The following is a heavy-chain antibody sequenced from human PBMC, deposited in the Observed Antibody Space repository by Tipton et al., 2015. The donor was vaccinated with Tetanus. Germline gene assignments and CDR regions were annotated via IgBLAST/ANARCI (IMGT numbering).Heavy chain of an antibody. J-gene: IGHJ1*01. D-gene: IGHD4-17*01. CDR1: GFSFSTYN. V-gene: IGHV3-33*01. CDR3: ARETSLTTSY. CDR2: IWYDGTTE. Sequence: SLRLSCTASGFSFSTYNFHWVRQAPGKGLEWVVIIWYDGTTEYYADSVKGRFTISRDNSKNTLFLQMNSLRAEDTAVYYCARETSLTTSYWGQGTLVTVSS.